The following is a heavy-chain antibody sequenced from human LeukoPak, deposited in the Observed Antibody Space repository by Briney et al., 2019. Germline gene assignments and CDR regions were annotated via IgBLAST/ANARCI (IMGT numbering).Heavy chain of an antibody. D-gene: IGHD3-3*01. Sequence: ASVKVSCKASGGTFSSYAISWVRQAPGQGLEWVGGIIPIFGTADYAQKFQGRVTITADESTSTAYMELSSLRSEDTAVYYCARYTGSGYDFWSGYYYWFDPWGQGTLVTVSS. CDR1: GGTFSSYA. J-gene: IGHJ5*02. V-gene: IGHV1-69*13. CDR3: ARYTGSGYDFWSGYYYWFDP. CDR2: IIPIFGTA.